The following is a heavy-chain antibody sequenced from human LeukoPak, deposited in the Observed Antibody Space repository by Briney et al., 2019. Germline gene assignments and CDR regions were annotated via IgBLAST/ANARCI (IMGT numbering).Heavy chain of an antibody. CDR1: GFPFSRHG. CDR2: ISYDGSNK. D-gene: IGHD3-10*01. CDR3: GKDMARIYYYGSGEIDY. J-gene: IGHJ4*02. Sequence: PGGSLRLSCAASGFPFSRHGMHWVRQVPGKGLEWLAVISYDGSNKAYADSVKGRFTISGDNSNNTLHLQMNSLRAEDTAVYYCGKDMARIYYYGSGEIDYWGQGTLVTVSS. V-gene: IGHV3-30*18.